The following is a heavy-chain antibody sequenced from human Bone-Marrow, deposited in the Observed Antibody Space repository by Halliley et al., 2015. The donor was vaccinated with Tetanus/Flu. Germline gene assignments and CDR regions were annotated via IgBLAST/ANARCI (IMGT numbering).Heavy chain of an antibody. V-gene: IGHV2-70*11. Sequence: LARIDWDDDKHYSTSLQTRLTISKDTSKNQVVLTMTNMYPVDTATYYCARSSYASTIAEPLDYWGQGTLVTVSS. J-gene: IGHJ4*02. CDR3: ARSSYASTIAEPLDY. D-gene: IGHD6-13*01. CDR2: IDWDDDK.